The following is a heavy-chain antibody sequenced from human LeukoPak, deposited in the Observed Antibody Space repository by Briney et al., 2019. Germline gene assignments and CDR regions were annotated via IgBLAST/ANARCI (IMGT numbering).Heavy chain of an antibody. CDR2: ISGSSRST. Sequence: GGSLRLSCAASGFTSTSYAMSWVRQAPGKGLEWVSTISGSSRSTYYADSVKGRFAISTDNSKNTLYLQMNSLRAEDTAVYYCAKDAPGYYDVDYFDYWGQGTLVTVSS. V-gene: IGHV3-23*01. CDR1: GFTSTSYA. D-gene: IGHD3-10*02. CDR3: AKDAPGYYDVDYFDY. J-gene: IGHJ4*02.